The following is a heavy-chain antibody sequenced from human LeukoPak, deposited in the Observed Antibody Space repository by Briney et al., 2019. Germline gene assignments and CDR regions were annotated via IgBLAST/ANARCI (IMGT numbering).Heavy chain of an antibody. V-gene: IGHV3-23*01. J-gene: IGHJ4*02. CDR3: SKKSNVVVNANFRYFDY. CDR1: GFTFSSYA. CDR2: ISGSGGST. D-gene: IGHD2-21*01. Sequence: GGSLRLSCAASGFTFSSYAMSWVRQAPGKGLEWVSAISGSGGSTYYADSVKGRFTISRDNSKNTLYLQMNSLRAEDTAVYYCSKKSNVVVNANFRYFDYWGQGTLVTVSS.